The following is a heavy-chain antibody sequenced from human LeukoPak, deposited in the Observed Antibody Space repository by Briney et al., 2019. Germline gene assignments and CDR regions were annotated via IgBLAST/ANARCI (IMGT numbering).Heavy chain of an antibody. CDR2: IHYNGNT. CDR3: ARGYSSGWYRGWFDP. V-gene: IGHV4-59*01. D-gene: IGHD6-19*01. Sequence: PSETLSLTCTVSGGSMSSYYWNWIRQPPGKGPEWIGHIHYNGNTNYNPSLKSGVTISVDTSKNQFSLKLSSVTAADTAVYYCARGYSSGWYRGWFDPWGQGTLVIVSS. CDR1: GGSMSSYY. J-gene: IGHJ5*02.